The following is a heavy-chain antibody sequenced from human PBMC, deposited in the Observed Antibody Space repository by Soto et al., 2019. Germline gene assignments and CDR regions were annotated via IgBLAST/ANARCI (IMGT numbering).Heavy chain of an antibody. CDR2: IRSKANSYAT. Sequence: VQLVESGGGLVQPGGSLKLSCAASGFTFSGSAMHWVRQASGKGLEWVGRIRSKANSYATAYAASVKGRFTISRDDSKNTAYLQMNSLKTEDTAVYYCTRLTPEIYCSGGSCYSEADYWGQGTLVTVSS. D-gene: IGHD2-15*01. J-gene: IGHJ4*02. V-gene: IGHV3-73*02. CDR1: GFTFSGSA. CDR3: TRLTPEIYCSGGSCYSEADY.